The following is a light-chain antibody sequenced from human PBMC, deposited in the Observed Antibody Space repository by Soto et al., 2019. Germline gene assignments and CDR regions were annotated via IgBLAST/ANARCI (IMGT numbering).Light chain of an antibody. CDR1: SSDVGRYNR. V-gene: IGLV2-18*01. CDR3: SLYTTNSTFV. CDR2: EVR. J-gene: IGLJ1*01. Sequence: QSVLTQPPSVSGSPGQSVTISCTGTSSDVGRYNRVSWYQQPPGTAPKLLIYEVRNRPSGVPDRFSGSESANTASLTISGLQAEDEADYYCSLYTTNSTFVFGAGTKVTVL.